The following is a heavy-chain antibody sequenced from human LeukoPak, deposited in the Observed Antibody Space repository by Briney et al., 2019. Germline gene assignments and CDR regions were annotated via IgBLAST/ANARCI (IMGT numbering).Heavy chain of an antibody. CDR2: ISSSSSYI. CDR3: ARDKKGASSSWAANWFDP. CDR1: GFTFSSYS. D-gene: IGHD6-13*01. Sequence: GGSLRLSCAASGFTFSSYSMNWVRQAPGKGLEWVSSISSSSSYIYYADSVKGRFTISRDNAKNSLYLQMNSLRAEDTAVYYCARDKKGASSSWAANWFDPWGQGTLVTVSS. V-gene: IGHV3-21*01. J-gene: IGHJ5*02.